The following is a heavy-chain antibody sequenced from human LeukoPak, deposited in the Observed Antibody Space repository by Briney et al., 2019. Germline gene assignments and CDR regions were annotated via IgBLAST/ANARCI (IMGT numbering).Heavy chain of an antibody. D-gene: IGHD2-2*01. CDR1: GFTFSSSA. J-gene: IGHJ4*02. CDR2: ISFDGSNK. Sequence: GGSLRLSCAASGFTFSSSAMHWVRQAPGKGLEWVAVISFDGSNKYYADSEKGRFTISRDNSKNTLYLQMNSLRAEDTAVYYCARDPEYQLLYYFDYWGQGTLVTVST. CDR3: ARDPEYQLLYYFDY. V-gene: IGHV3-30-3*01.